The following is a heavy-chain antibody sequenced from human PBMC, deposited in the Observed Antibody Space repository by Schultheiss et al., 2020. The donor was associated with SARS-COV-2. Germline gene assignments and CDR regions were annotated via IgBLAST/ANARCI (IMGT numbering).Heavy chain of an antibody. CDR2: IYHSGST. Sequence: SETLSLTCTVSGGSISSGYYWGWIRQPPGKGLEWIGSIYHSGSTYYNPSLKSRVTISVDTSKNQFSLKLSSVTAADTAVYYCARGKLTSSGWYLGEDYWGQGTLVTVSS. CDR1: GGSISSGYY. D-gene: IGHD6-19*01. CDR3: ARGKLTSSGWYLGEDY. V-gene: IGHV4-38-2*02. J-gene: IGHJ4*02.